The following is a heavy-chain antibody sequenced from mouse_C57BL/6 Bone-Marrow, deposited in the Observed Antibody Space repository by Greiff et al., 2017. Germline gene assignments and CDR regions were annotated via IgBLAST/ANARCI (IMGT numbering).Heavy chain of an antibody. D-gene: IGHD2-2*01. CDR1: EYEFPSHD. Sequence: EVKLVESGGGLVQPGESLKLSCESNEYEFPSHDMSWVRKTPEERLELVAAINSDGGSTYYPHTMDSRFIISRDNTKTTLYLQMSSLRSEDAALYYCARHGYGYYAMYYWGQGTSVTVSS. J-gene: IGHJ4*01. CDR3: ARHGYGYYAMYY. CDR2: INSDGGST. V-gene: IGHV5-2*01.